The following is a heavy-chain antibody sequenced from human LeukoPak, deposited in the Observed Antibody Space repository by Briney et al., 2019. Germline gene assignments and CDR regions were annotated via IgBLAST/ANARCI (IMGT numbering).Heavy chain of an antibody. J-gene: IGHJ5*02. V-gene: IGHV3-21*01. Sequence: GGSLRLSCAASGFTFSSYSMNWVRQAPGKGLEWVSSISSSSSYIYYADSVKGRFTISRGNAKNSLYLQMNSLRAEDTAVYYCARDKCSSTSCSWFDPWGQGTLVTVSS. CDR3: ARDKCSSTSCSWFDP. CDR2: ISSSSSYI. D-gene: IGHD2-2*01. CDR1: GFTFSSYS.